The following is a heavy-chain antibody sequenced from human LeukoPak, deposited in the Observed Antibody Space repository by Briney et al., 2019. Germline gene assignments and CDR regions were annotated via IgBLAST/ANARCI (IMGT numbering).Heavy chain of an antibody. D-gene: IGHD1-26*01. CDR3: ARGMTGSYFGHFDY. Sequence: PGGSLRLSCAASGFSFSSYEMNWVRQAPGKGLEWVSYMSSSGGTIYYADSVKGRFTISRDNGKNSLYLQMNSLGAEDAAVYYCARGMTGSYFGHFDYWGQGTLVTVSS. CDR2: MSSSGGTI. J-gene: IGHJ4*02. CDR1: GFSFSSYE. V-gene: IGHV3-48*03.